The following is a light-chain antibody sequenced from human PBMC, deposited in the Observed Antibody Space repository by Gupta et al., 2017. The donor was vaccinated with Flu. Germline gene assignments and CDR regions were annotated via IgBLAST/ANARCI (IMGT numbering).Light chain of an antibody. J-gene: IGKJ5*01. CDR1: QSVRSSY. CDR2: GAS. Sequence: TQSPGTLSLSPEERATLSCRASQSVRSSYLAWYQQKPGQAPRLLFYGASSRATGIPDRFSGTGSGTDFTLTISRLEPEDFSVYYCQHYDSFPITFGQGTRLEIK. CDR3: QHYDSFPIT. V-gene: IGKV3-20*01.